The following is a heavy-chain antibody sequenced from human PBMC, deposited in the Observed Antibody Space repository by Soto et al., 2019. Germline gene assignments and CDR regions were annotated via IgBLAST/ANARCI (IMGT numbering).Heavy chain of an antibody. CDR3: ARGWNIVAAVTNNWFDT. V-gene: IGHV1-18*04. Sequence: ASVKVSCKASGYTFVDYGFSWVRQAPGQGLEWMGWISPYNGNTHYVETFQGRVTMSGDTSIITAYMELSRLRYDDTAVYYCARGWNIVAAVTNNWFDTWGQGTLVTVSS. CDR1: GYTFVDYG. J-gene: IGHJ5*02. CDR2: ISPYNGNT. D-gene: IGHD1-26*01.